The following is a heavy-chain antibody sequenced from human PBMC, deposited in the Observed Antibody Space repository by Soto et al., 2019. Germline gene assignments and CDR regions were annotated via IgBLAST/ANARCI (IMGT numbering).Heavy chain of an antibody. V-gene: IGHV4-39*07. J-gene: IGHJ4*02. CDR1: GGSISSSSYY. CDR3: ARGYGVTTNPPGH. D-gene: IGHD4-17*01. CDR2: IFYSGST. Sequence: SETLSLTCTVSGGSISSSSYYWGWIRQPPGKGLEWIGSIFYSGSTNYNPSLESRVAISVDTSKNQFSLRLSSVTAADTAVYYCARGYGVTTNPPGHWGQGTLVTVSS.